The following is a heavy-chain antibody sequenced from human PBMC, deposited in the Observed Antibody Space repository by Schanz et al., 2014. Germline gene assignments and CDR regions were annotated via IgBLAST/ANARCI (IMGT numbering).Heavy chain of an antibody. D-gene: IGHD2-2*02. V-gene: IGHV1-18*01. CDR1: GYTFSDYG. J-gene: IGHJ6*03. CDR3: AGTYCSSTSCYTGYYYRDV. CDR2: INTASGNT. Sequence: QVQLVQSGDEVKKPGASVKVSCKTSGYTFSDYGITWVRQAPGRRLEWMGWINTASGNTRYSEAFQGRVTMTRDTSATTAYMELSSLRSEDTAVYYCAGTYCSSTSCYTGYYYRDVWGKGTTVTVSS.